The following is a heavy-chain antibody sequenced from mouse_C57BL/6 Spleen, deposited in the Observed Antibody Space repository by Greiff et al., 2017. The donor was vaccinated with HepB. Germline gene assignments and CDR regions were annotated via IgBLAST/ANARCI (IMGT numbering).Heavy chain of an antibody. CDR1: GYTFTSYG. J-gene: IGHJ4*01. CDR3: ARDGSSSYYYAMDY. Sequence: QVQLQPSGAELARPGASVNLSCKASGYTFTSYGISWVKQRTGQGLEWIGEIYPRSGNTYYNEKCKGKATLTADKSSSTAYMVLRSLTSEDSAVYFCARDGSSSYYYAMDYWGQGTSVTVAS. V-gene: IGHV1-81*01. CDR2: IYPRSGNT. D-gene: IGHD1-1*01.